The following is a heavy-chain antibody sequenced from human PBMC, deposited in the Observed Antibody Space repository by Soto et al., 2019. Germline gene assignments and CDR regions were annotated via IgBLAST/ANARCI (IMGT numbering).Heavy chain of an antibody. D-gene: IGHD5-12*01. V-gene: IGHV3-7*03. CDR1: WFHFSSYW. CDR2: IKQDGSVM. Sequence: PGGSLRLSCAASWFHFSSYWMNLVRQAPGEELEWVANIKQDGSVMSYVDSVKGRFTISRDNAKNSLFLQMNSLRAEDTAFYYCAKDHDEDFGYDLDYFDYWGQGTLVTVSS. J-gene: IGHJ4*02. CDR3: AKDHDEDFGYDLDYFDY.